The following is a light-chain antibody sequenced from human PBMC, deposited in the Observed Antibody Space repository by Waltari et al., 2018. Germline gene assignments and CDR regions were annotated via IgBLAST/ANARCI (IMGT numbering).Light chain of an antibody. Sequence: DIQMTQSPSSVSASVGDRVTITCRASQDVTKYIAWYQQKPGRAPKVLIFDVSTLQSGVPSRFSCSGSGTEFSLTISSLQPEDFATYYCQQGDSLPPTFGQGTKVEI. CDR3: QQGDSLPPT. V-gene: IGKV1-12*01. CDR2: DVS. J-gene: IGKJ1*01. CDR1: QDVTKY.